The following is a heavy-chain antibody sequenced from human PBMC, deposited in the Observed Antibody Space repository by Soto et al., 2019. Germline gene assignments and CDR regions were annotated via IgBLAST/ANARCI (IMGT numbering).Heavy chain of an antibody. Sequence: SETLSLTCAVYGGSLIGYSWHWVRQPPGKGLEWIGEIDHSGSTKYNPSLKNRVTFSVDTSKNQFSLNLTSVTASDTALYYCTRGFPVYSYYYYLDVWAKGTTVTVSS. D-gene: IGHD4-17*01. CDR2: IDHSGST. V-gene: IGHV4-34*01. CDR3: TRGFPVYSYYYYLDV. CDR1: GGSLIGYS. J-gene: IGHJ6*03.